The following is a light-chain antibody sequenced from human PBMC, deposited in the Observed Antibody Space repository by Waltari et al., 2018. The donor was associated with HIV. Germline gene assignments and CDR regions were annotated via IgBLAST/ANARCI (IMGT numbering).Light chain of an antibody. CDR2: AAS. J-gene: IGKJ3*01. CDR3: LQDGSFPLT. CDR1: QGIGND. Sequence: AIQMTQSPSSLSASVGDRVTITCRASQGIGNDLGWYQQKSGRAPKVLIYAASSLQSGVPSRFNGSRSGTDFTLTISSLQPEDSATYYCLQDGSFPLTFGPGTKVDV. V-gene: IGKV1-6*01.